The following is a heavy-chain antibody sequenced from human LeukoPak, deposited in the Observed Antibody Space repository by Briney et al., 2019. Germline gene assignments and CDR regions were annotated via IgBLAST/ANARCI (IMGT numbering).Heavy chain of an antibody. CDR3: ARDSRYSSGWYDY. CDR1: GFTFSSYW. D-gene: IGHD6-19*01. Sequence: GGSLRLSCAASGFTFSSYWVSWVRQAPGKGLEWVANIKQDGSEKYYVDSVKGRFTISRDNAKNSLYLQMNSLRAEDTAVYYCARDSRYSSGWYDYWGQGTLVTVSS. V-gene: IGHV3-7*03. J-gene: IGHJ4*02. CDR2: IKQDGSEK.